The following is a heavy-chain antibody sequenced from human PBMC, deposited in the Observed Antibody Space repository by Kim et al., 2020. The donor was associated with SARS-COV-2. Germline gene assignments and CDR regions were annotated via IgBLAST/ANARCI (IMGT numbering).Heavy chain of an antibody. Sequence: NYSPSFQGHVTISADKSISTAYLQWSSLKASDTAMYYCAIQQLVPGYFDYWGQGTLVTVSS. CDR3: AIQQLVPGYFDY. V-gene: IGHV5-10-1*01. D-gene: IGHD6-13*01. J-gene: IGHJ4*02.